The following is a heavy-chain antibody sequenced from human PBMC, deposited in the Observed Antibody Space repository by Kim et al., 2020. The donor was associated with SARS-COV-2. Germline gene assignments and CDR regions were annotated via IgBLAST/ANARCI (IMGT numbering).Heavy chain of an antibody. J-gene: IGHJ6*01. CDR3: ARDLVVHYSKYVNYYYG. D-gene: IGHD4-4*01. Sequence: GGSLRLSCAASGFTFSSYAMHWVRQAPGKGLEWVAVISYDGSNKYYADSVKGRFTISRDNSKNTLYLQMNSLRAEDTAMYYCARDLVVHYSKYVNYYYG. CDR2: ISYDGSNK. V-gene: IGHV3-30-3*01. CDR1: GFTFSSYA.